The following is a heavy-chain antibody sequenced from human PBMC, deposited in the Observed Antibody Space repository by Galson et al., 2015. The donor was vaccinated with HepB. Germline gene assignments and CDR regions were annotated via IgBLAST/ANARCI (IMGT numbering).Heavy chain of an antibody. V-gene: IGHV3-30*02. Sequence: SLRLSCAASGFTFSSYGMHWVRQAPGKGLEWVAFIRYDGSNKYYADSVKGRFTISRDNSKNTLYLQMNSLRAEDTAVYYCAKDEGDGVLAGGYWGQGTLVTVSS. CDR3: AKDEGDGVLAGGY. D-gene: IGHD3-16*01. CDR1: GFTFSSYG. CDR2: IRYDGSNK. J-gene: IGHJ4*02.